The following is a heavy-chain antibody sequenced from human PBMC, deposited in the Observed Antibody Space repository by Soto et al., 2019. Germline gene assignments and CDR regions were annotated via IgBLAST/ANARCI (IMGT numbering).Heavy chain of an antibody. CDR3: ARVGLRNGWTEGLAV. CDR1: GFTFSGYA. V-gene: IGHV3-30-3*01. J-gene: IGHJ6*02. Sequence: QVQLVESGGGVVQPGRSLRLSCAASGFTFSGYAMHWVRQAPGKGLEWVAFISHDGSNRPNADSVKGRFTISRDNSKNTLYLQMNSLRPEDTAVYYCARVGLRNGWTEGLAVWGHGTTVTVSS. CDR2: ISHDGSNR. D-gene: IGHD1-1*01.